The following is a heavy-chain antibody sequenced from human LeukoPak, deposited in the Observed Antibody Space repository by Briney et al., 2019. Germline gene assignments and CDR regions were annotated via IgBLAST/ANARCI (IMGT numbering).Heavy chain of an antibody. D-gene: IGHD4-17*01. CDR1: GGSISSGGYF. J-gene: IGHJ4*02. V-gene: IGHV4-61*02. CDR2: IYNAGST. Sequence: SQTLSLTCTVSGGSISSGGYFWSWIRQPVGKGLEWIGRIYNAGSTNYNPSLQSRVTISLDTSKNQFSLKLSSVTAADTAVYYCARRNGDSSFDYWGQGTLVTVSS. CDR3: ARRNGDSSFDY.